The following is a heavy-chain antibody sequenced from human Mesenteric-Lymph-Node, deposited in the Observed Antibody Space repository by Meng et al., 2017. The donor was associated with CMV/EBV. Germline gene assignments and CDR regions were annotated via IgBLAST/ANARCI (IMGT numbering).Heavy chain of an antibody. CDR1: GFTFSSYS. CDR2: ISSSSSYI. CDR3: ASTLGYCSSTSCYLSQGYYYGMDV. J-gene: IGHJ6*02. Sequence: GESLKISCAASGFTFSSYSMNWVRQAPGKGLEWVSSISSSSSYIYYADSVKGRFTISRDNAKNSLYLQMNSLRAEDTAVYYCASTLGYCSSTSCYLSQGYYYGMDVWGQGTTVTVSS. D-gene: IGHD2-2*01. V-gene: IGHV3-21*01.